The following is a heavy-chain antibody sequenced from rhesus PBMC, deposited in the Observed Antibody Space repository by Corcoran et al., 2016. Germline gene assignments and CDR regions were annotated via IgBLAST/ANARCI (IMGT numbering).Heavy chain of an antibody. CDR1: GYSISSNY. Sequence: QVQLQESGPGLVKPSETLSLTCAVSGYSISSNYWSWIRPPPGKGLEWIGYIYGSSGSTYYNPSLKSRVTISPDTSKNQFSLKLSSVTAADTAVYYCARVHDWGDYYFDYWGQGVLVTVSS. CDR2: IYGSSGST. J-gene: IGHJ4*01. V-gene: IGHV4-147*01. D-gene: IGHD3-34*01. CDR3: ARVHDWGDYYFDY.